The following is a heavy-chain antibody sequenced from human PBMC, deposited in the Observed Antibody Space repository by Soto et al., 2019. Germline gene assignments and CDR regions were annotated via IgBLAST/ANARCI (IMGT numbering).Heavy chain of an antibody. Sequence: SETLSLTCTVSGGSISSYYWSWIRQPAGKGLEWIGRIYTSGSTNYNPSLKSRVTMSVDTSKNQFSLKLSSVTAADAAVYYCARHLYDFWSGYPLPYCFDYWGQGTLVTVSS. CDR3: ARHLYDFWSGYPLPYCFDY. V-gene: IGHV4-4*07. J-gene: IGHJ4*02. CDR1: GGSISSYY. D-gene: IGHD3-3*01. CDR2: IYTSGST.